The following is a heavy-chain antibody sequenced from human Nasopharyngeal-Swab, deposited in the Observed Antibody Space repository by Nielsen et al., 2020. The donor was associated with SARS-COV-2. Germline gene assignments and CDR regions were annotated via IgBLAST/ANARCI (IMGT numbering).Heavy chain of an antibody. V-gene: IGHV4-61*08. J-gene: IGHJ4*02. CDR2: IYYSGST. CDR3: ASGSRQFDY. CDR1: GGSISSGGYY. Sequence: GSLRLSCTVSGGSISSGGYYWSWIRQHPGKGLEWIGYIYYSGSTNYNPSLKSRVTISVDTSKNQFSLKLSSVTAADTAVYYCASGSRQFDYWGQGTLVTVSS.